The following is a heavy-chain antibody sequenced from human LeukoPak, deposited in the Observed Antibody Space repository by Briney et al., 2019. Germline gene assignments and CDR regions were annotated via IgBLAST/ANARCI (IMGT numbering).Heavy chain of an antibody. CDR2: ISSSSSYI. J-gene: IGHJ3*02. V-gene: IGHV3-21*01. Sequence: GGSLRLSCAASGFTFSSYSMNWVRQAPGKGLEWVSSISSSSSYIYYADSVKGRFTISRDNAKNSLYLQMNSLRAEDTAVYYCARVRYYYDSRGYELDAFDIWGQGTMVTVSS. D-gene: IGHD3-22*01. CDR1: GFTFSSYS. CDR3: ARVRYYYDSRGYELDAFDI.